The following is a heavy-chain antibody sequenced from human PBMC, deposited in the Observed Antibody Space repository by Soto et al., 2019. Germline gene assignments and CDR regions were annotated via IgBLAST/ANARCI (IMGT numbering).Heavy chain of an antibody. CDR1: GGSISSGGYS. D-gene: IGHD3-16*01. Sequence: SETLSLTCAVSGGSISSGGYSWSWIRQPPGKGLEWIGYIDHSGSTYYNPSLKSRVTISVDRSKNQFSLKLSSVTAADTAVYYCAGGPIDYYYYGMDVWGQGTTVTVSS. V-gene: IGHV4-30-2*01. CDR2: IDHSGST. CDR3: AGGPIDYYYYGMDV. J-gene: IGHJ6*02.